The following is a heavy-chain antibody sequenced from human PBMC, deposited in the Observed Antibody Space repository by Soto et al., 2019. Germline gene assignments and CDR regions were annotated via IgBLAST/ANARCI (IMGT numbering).Heavy chain of an antibody. CDR3: ARGLRDNTMIVVAPSVLDY. CDR1: GYTFTSYA. D-gene: IGHD3-22*01. CDR2: INAGNGNT. J-gene: IGHJ4*02. Sequence: QVQLVQSGAEVKKPGASVKVSCKASGYTFTSYAMHWVREAPGQRLEWMGWINAGNGNTKYSQKFQGRVTITRDTSASPAYMELSSLRSEHTAVYYGARGLRDNTMIVVAPSVLDYWGQGTLVTLSS. V-gene: IGHV1-3*01.